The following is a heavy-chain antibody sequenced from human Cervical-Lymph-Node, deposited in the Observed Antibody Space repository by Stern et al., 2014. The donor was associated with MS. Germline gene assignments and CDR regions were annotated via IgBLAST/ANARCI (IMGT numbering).Heavy chain of an antibody. J-gene: IGHJ6*02. CDR1: GGSISSGGYY. CDR2: IYYSGST. Sequence: VQLEESGPGLVKPSQTLSLTCTVSGGSISSGGYYWSWIRQHPGKGLEWIGYIYYSGSTYYNPSLKSRVTISVDTSKNQFSLKLSSVTAADTAVYYCAIEGGSSWLDYYGMDVWGQGTTVTVSS. CDR3: AIEGGSSWLDYYGMDV. D-gene: IGHD6-13*01. V-gene: IGHV4-31*03.